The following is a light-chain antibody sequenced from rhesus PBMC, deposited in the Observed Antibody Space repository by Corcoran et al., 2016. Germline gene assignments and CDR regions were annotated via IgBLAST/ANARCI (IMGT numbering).Light chain of an antibody. Sequence: EIVMTQSPATLSLSPGDTATLSCRARERVGSFLAWYQQQPGQAPKLLVHSVHFSATGIPDRFRGSGCRTDCSLTFNSLGPDDVVVYHGQQYKDVCPLTFGGGAKGELK. CDR3: QQYKDVCPLT. J-gene: IGKJ4*01. CDR2: SVH. V-gene: IGKV3-40*03. CDR1: ERVGSF.